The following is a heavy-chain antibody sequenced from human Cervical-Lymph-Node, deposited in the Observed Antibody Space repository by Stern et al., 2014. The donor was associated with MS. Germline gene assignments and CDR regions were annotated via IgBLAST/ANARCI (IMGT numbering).Heavy chain of an antibody. J-gene: IGHJ3*02. CDR2: ISAKNGNT. V-gene: IGHV1-18*01. D-gene: IGHD3-22*01. CDR3: AREVFYDSSGYNAFEI. CDR1: GYKFSTYG. Sequence: QMQLVQSGAEVKKPGASVRVSCKATGYKFSTYGINWVRQAPGQGLEYMGWISAKNGNTNYGEKFQGRVTMTTDTSTRTAYMELRSLTADDTAVYYCAREVFYDSSGYNAFEIWGQGTLVTVSS.